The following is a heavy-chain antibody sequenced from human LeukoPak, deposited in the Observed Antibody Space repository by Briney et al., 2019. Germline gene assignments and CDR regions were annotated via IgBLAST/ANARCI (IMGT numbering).Heavy chain of an antibody. CDR1: GGSFSDYY. CDR3: ASHYSSGSYRYTGSFDS. CDR2: INHSGTT. V-gene: IGHV4-34*01. Sequence: PSETLSLTCAVYGGSFSDYYWSWIRHPPGKGLEWIGEINHSGTTNYSPSLKSRVSISVDTSKNQFSLKLNSVTAADAAMYYCASHYSSGSYRYTGSFDSWGQGMLVNVSS. D-gene: IGHD3-16*02. J-gene: IGHJ4*02.